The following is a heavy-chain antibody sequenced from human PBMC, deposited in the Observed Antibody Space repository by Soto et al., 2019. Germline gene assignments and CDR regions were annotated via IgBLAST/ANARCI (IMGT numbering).Heavy chain of an antibody. CDR2: IDRNGDFV. J-gene: IGHJ3*01. CDR1: GFSFSVYY. V-gene: IGHV3-11*01. CDR3: VRNRAGTRDFPHNTFDL. D-gene: IGHD6-19*01. Sequence: QVQLVESGGGLVKPGGSLRLSCAASGFSFSVYYMAWVRQAPGSGLGWISSIDRNGDFVYYADSVKGRFTISRDYAKSSPYLQMDTLRDEDTAVYYCVRNRAGTRDFPHNTFDLWGQGTMVTVAS.